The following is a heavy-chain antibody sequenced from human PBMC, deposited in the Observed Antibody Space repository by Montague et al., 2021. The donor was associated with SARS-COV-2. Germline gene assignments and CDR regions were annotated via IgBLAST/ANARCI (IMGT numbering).Heavy chain of an antibody. Sequence: SLRLSCVASGITFSNYAMSWVRQAPGKGLEWVSAISGSGGSTYYXDSXKGRFTISRDNSKNTLYLQMNSLRAGDTAVYYCAKDKGVAYYFDHWGQGTLVTVSS. V-gene: IGHV3-23*01. J-gene: IGHJ4*02. D-gene: IGHD2-15*01. CDR3: AKDKGVAYYFDH. CDR2: ISGSGGST. CDR1: GITFSNYA.